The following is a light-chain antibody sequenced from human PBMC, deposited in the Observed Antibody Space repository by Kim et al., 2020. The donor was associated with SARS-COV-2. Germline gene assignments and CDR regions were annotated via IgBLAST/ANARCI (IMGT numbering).Light chain of an antibody. CDR1: QGVSSR. J-gene: IGKJ2*01. CDR2: SGN. Sequence: STTVDDRISMTCRASQGVSSRVAWYQQKPGKAPKLRIYSGNSLQSRVPSRFSGSGYRTDFTLTISSLQPEDFATYYCQQANNFPYTFGQGTKLEIK. CDR3: QQANNFPYT. V-gene: IGKV1-12*01.